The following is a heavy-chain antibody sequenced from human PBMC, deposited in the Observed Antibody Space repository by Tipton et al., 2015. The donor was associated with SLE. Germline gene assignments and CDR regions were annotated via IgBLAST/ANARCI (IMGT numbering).Heavy chain of an antibody. D-gene: IGHD4-11*01. Sequence: TLSLTCAVSGGSIRSSNWWSWVRQPPGKGLEWIGEIDHSGSTNSNPSLKSRVSMSVDKSKNQFSLKLSSVTVADTAVYYCARGPDYSNYYFYRMDVWGQGTTATVSS. CDR2: IDHSGST. V-gene: IGHV4-4*02. J-gene: IGHJ6*02. CDR3: ARGPDYSNYYFYRMDV. CDR1: GGSIRSSNW.